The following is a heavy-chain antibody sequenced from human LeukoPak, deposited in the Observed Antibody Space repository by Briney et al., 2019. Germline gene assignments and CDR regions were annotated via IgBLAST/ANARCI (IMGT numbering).Heavy chain of an antibody. CDR2: ISYDGSNK. CDR3: AKSFGWWELRFDY. V-gene: IGHV3-30*18. J-gene: IGHJ4*02. CDR1: GFTFSSYG. Sequence: GGSLRLSCAASGFTFSSYGMHWVCQAPGKGLEWVAVISYDGSNKYYADSVKGRFTISRDNSKNTLYLQMNSLRAEDTAVYYCAKSFGWWELRFDYWGQGTLVTVSS. D-gene: IGHD1-26*01.